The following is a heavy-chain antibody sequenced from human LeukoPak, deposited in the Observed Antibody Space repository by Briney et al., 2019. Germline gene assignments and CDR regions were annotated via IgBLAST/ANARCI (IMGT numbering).Heavy chain of an antibody. CDR2: ISGSGGST. J-gene: IGHJ3*02. CDR3: AKSLGYCSGGSCLPDAFDI. Sequence: PGRSLRLSCAASGFTFSSYAMHWVRQAPGKGLEWVSAISGSGGSTYYADSVKGRFTISRDNSKNTLYLQMNSLRAEDTAVYYCAKSLGYCSGGSCLPDAFDIWGQGTMVTVSS. CDR1: GFTFSSYA. V-gene: IGHV3-23*01. D-gene: IGHD2-15*01.